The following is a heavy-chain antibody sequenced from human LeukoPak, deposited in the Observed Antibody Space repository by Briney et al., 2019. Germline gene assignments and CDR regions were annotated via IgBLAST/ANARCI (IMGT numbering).Heavy chain of an antibody. J-gene: IGHJ3*02. D-gene: IGHD6-13*01. CDR1: GYTFTDYY. CDR2: VDPEDGET. CDR3: ATSPQYSSSWYRALDI. Sequence: ATVKISCKVSGYTFTDYYMHWVQQAPGKGLEWMGLVDPEDGETIYAEKFQGRVTITADTSTDTAYMELSSLRSEDTAVYYCATSPQYSSSWYRALDIWGQGTMVTVSS. V-gene: IGHV1-69-2*01.